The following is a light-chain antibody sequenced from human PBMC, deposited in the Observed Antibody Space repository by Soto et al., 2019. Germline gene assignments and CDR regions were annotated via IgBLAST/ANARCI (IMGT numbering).Light chain of an antibody. CDR1: QGISSE. CDR2: GAS. V-gene: IGKV3-15*01. Sequence: EIVMTQSPATLSLSPGERAALSCRVSQGISSELAWYQQKPGQPPRLLIYGASTRATGVPARFTGSESGSDFPLTISGLQSEDFAVYYCQQGHNWPLTFGQGTRLEI. CDR3: QQGHNWPLT. J-gene: IGKJ2*01.